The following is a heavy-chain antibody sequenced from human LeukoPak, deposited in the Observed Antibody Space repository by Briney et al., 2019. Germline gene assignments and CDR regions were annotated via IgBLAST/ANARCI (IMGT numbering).Heavy chain of an antibody. J-gene: IGHJ4*02. Sequence: GGSLRLSCAASGFTFSSYSMNWVRQAPGKGLEWVSSISSSSSYIYYADSVKGRFTISRDNAKNSLYLQMNSLRAEDTAVYYCARDSIGHSSGWYPYYFDYWGQGTLVTVSS. CDR3: ARDSIGHSSGWYPYYFDY. V-gene: IGHV3-21*01. CDR2: ISSSSSYI. D-gene: IGHD6-19*01. CDR1: GFTFSSYS.